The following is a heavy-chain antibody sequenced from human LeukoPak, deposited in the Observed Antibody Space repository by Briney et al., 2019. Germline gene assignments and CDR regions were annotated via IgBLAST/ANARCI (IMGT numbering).Heavy chain of an antibody. D-gene: IGHD2-2*01. J-gene: IGHJ4*02. V-gene: IGHV3-48*01. CDR1: GFPFSNNP. CDR2: IRTAITII. CDR3: ARGGGKGYEIDY. Sequence: GGSLRLSCVVSGFPFSNNPMNWLRQAPGKGLEGVSYIRTAITIIKYAEYVKGRFTISRDNAKNSLYLQMNSLRVEDTAVYYCARGGGKGYEIDYWGQGTLVTVSS.